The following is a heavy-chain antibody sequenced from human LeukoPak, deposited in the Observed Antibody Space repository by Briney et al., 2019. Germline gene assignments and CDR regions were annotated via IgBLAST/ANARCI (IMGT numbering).Heavy chain of an antibody. D-gene: IGHD6-13*01. CDR2: IIPIFGTA. Sequence: GASVKVSCKASGGTFSSYAISWVRQAPGQGLEWMGGIIPIFGTANYAQKFQGRVTITADKSTSTAYMELSSLRSDDTAIYYCARARYNTRWQSDFDYWGQGTLVTVSS. CDR1: GGTFSSYA. V-gene: IGHV1-69*06. CDR3: ARARYNTRWQSDFDY. J-gene: IGHJ4*02.